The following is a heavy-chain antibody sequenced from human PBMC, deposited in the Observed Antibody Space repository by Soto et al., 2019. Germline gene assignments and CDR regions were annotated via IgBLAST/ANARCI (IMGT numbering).Heavy chain of an antibody. J-gene: IGHJ3*02. Sequence: QMQLVQSGAEVKKPGSSVKVSCKASGGPFSSYATSWVRQAPGQGREWMGGIIPMYGKTDYAQKFQGRITISADESTSTAYMELSSLRSEDTAVYYCAREAVAGLLGAFDIWGQGTMVTVSS. D-gene: IGHD6-19*01. CDR3: AREAVAGLLGAFDI. CDR1: GGPFSSYA. CDR2: IIPMYGKT. V-gene: IGHV1-69*01.